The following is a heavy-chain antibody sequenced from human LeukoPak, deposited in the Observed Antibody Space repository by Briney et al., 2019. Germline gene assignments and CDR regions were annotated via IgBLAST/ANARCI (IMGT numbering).Heavy chain of an antibody. CDR2: INPNNGGT. V-gene: IGHV1-2*02. Sequence: ASVKVSCKASGYTFTSYYMHWVRQAPGQGLEWMGWINPNNGGTKYAQNFQGRVTMARDTSISTAYMELSRLRSDDTAVYYCAREGEHIVVVTAIGDDAFDIWGQGTMVTVSS. D-gene: IGHD2-21*02. CDR1: GYTFTSYY. J-gene: IGHJ3*02. CDR3: AREGEHIVVVTAIGDDAFDI.